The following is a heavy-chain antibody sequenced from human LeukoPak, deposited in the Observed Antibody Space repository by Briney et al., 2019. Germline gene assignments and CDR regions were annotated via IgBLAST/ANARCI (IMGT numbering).Heavy chain of an antibody. J-gene: IGHJ6*02. CDR1: GGTFSSYA. CDR2: IIPIFGTA. Sequence: ASVKVSCKASGGTFSSYAISWVRQAPGQGLEWMGGIIPIFGTANYAQKFQGRVTITADESTSTAYMELSSLRSEDTAVYYCARAEDCSSTSCSVPYYYGMDVWGQGTTVTVSS. D-gene: IGHD2-2*01. CDR3: ARAEDCSSTSCSVPYYYGMDV. V-gene: IGHV1-69*13.